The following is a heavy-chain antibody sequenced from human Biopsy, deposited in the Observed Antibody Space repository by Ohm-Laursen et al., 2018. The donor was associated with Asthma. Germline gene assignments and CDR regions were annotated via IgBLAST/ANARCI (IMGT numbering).Heavy chain of an antibody. V-gene: IGHV3-53*01. CDR2: IYSGGGT. D-gene: IGHD5-12*01. CDR1: GFMFRSFG. CDR3: AKRRGYSGHDNDY. Sequence: SLRLSCAAPGFMFRSFGMSWVRQPPGKGLEWVSVIYSGGGTFYADSVKGRVTISRDISKNTLSLQMNSLRAEDTAVYYCAKRRGYSGHDNDYWGQGTLVIVSS. J-gene: IGHJ4*02.